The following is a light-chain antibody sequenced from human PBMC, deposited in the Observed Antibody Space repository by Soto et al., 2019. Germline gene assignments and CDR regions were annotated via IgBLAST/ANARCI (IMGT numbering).Light chain of an antibody. V-gene: IGKV3-20*01. Sequence: EIVLTQSPGTLSLSPGERATLSCRASQSISSSYLAWYQQKPGQAPRLLIYGPSSRATGIPDRFSGSGSGTDFTLTISRLDPEDFAVYYCQHYGSSPLTFGGGTKVEIK. CDR2: GPS. J-gene: IGKJ4*01. CDR1: QSISSSY. CDR3: QHYGSSPLT.